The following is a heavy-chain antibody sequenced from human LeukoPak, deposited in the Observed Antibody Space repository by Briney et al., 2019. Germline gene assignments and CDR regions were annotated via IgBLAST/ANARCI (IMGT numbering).Heavy chain of an antibody. D-gene: IGHD6-13*01. CDR2: INHSGST. CDR3: ARVLQYSSSWLNYNWFDP. J-gene: IGHJ5*02. Sequence: SETLSLTCTVSGGSISSYYWSWIRQPPGKGLEWIGEINHSGSTNYNPSLKSRVTISVDTSKNQFSLKLSSVTAADTAVYYCARVLQYSSSWLNYNWFDPWGQGTLVTVSS. CDR1: GGSISSYY. V-gene: IGHV4-34*01.